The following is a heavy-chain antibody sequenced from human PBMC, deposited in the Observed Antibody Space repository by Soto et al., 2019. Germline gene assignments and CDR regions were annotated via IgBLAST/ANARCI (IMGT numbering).Heavy chain of an antibody. CDR3: AKKEQQLPWFDP. CDR2: ISGSGDST. Sequence: EVQLLESGGGLVQPGGSLRLSCAASGFTFSSYAMSWVRQAPGKGLEWVSAISGSGDSTYYADSVKGRFTISRDNSKNTLYLQMNSLRAEDTAVYYCAKKEQQLPWFDPWGQGTLVTVSS. V-gene: IGHV3-23*01. J-gene: IGHJ5*02. D-gene: IGHD6-13*01. CDR1: GFTFSSYA.